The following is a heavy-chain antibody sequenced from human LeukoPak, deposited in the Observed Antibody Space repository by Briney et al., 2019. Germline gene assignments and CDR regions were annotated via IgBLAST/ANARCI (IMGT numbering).Heavy chain of an antibody. J-gene: IGHJ5*02. CDR3: ARYSIGGFDP. D-gene: IGHD2-15*01. V-gene: IGHV4-34*09. CDR1: GGSFSGYY. Sequence: SETLSLTCAVYGGSFSGYYWSWIRQPPGKGLEWIGYIYYSGSTYYNPSLKSRVTISVDMSKNQFSLKLSSVTTADTAVYYCARYSIGGFDPWGQGTLVTVSS. CDR2: IYYSGST.